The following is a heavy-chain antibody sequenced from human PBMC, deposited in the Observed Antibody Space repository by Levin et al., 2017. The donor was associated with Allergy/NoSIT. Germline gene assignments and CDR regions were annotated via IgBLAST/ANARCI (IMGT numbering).Heavy chain of an antibody. CDR2: ISSSGSTI. V-gene: IGHV3-11*01. CDR1: GFTFSDYY. J-gene: IGHJ4*02. CDR3: ARDRYYGSGSYYNRAY. D-gene: IGHD3-10*01. Sequence: GGSLRLSCAASGFTFSDYYMSWIRQAPGKGLEWVSYISSSGSTIYYADSVKGRFTISRDNAKNSLYLQMNSLRAEDTAVYYCARDRYYGSGSYYNRAYWGQGTLVTVSS.